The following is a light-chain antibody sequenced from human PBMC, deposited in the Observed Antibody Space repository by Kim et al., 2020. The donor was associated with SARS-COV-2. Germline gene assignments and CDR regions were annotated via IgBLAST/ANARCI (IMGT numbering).Light chain of an antibody. V-gene: IGLV3-19*01. Sequence: AVGQTVRITCQGDNRRRDYASWFQQKPGQAPILVIYGKNNRPSGIPDRFSGSNSGNTASLTITGAQAEDEADYYCNSRDTSGNLVVFGGGTQLTVL. CDR2: GKN. CDR1: NRRRDY. CDR3: NSRDTSGNLVV. J-gene: IGLJ2*01.